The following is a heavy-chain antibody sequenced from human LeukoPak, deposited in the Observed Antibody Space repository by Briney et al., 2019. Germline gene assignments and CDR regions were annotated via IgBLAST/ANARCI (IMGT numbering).Heavy chain of an antibody. V-gene: IGHV3-9*01. CDR3: ALVPAAIRGYYYYAMDV. Sequence: GRSLRLSCAASGFTFDDYAMHWVRQAPGEGLEWVSGISWNSGSIGYADSVKGRFTISRDNAKNSLYLQMNSLRAEDTALYYCALVPAAIRGYYYYAMDVWGQGTTVTVPS. CDR1: GFTFDDYA. J-gene: IGHJ6*02. D-gene: IGHD2-2*02. CDR2: ISWNSGSI.